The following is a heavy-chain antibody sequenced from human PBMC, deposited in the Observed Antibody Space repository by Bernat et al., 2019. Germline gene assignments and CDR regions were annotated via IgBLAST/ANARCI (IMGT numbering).Heavy chain of an antibody. V-gene: IGHV3-33*01. D-gene: IGHD6-6*01. J-gene: IGHJ5*02. CDR2: IWYDGSNK. CDR3: ARDSGNSSSFRAKYNWFDP. Sequence: QVQLVESGGGVVQPGRSLRLSCAASGFTFSSYGMHWVRQAPGKGLEWVAVIWYDGSNKYYADSVKGRFTISRDNSKNTLYLQMNSLRAEDTAVYYCARDSGNSSSFRAKYNWFDPWGQGTLVTVSS. CDR1: GFTFSSYG.